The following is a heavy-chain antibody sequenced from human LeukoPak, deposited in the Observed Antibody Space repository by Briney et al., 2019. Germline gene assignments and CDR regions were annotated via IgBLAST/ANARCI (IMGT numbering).Heavy chain of an antibody. CDR1: GFTFSSYS. D-gene: IGHD2-21*01. J-gene: IGHJ4*02. CDR2: ISSSSSYI. V-gene: IGHV3-21*01. CDR3: AREGYLAPFDY. Sequence: GGSLRLSCAASGFTFSSYSMNWVRQAPGKGLEWVSSISSSSSYIYYADSVKGRFTISRDNAKNSLYLQTNSLRAEDTAVYYCAREGYLAPFDYWGQGTLVTVSS.